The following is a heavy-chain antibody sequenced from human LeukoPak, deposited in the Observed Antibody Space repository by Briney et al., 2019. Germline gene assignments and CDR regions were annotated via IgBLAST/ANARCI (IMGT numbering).Heavy chain of an antibody. CDR2: ISGSSSTI. CDR3: ARDWKAMDF. J-gene: IGHJ4*02. CDR1: GFTFNSYN. Sequence: QSGGSLRLSCAASGFTFNSYNMNWVHQAPGKGLEWISYISGSSSTIYYADSVKGRFSISRDNAKNSPYLQMNSLRAEDTAVYYCARDWKAMDFWGQGTLVTVSS. V-gene: IGHV3-48*01. D-gene: IGHD1-1*01.